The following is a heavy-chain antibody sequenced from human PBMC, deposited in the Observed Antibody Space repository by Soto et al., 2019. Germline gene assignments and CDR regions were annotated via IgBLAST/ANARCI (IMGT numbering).Heavy chain of an antibody. V-gene: IGHV3-23*01. CDR1: GFTFSSYA. J-gene: IGHJ5*02. Sequence: GSLGLACSAYGFTFSSYAMSWVRQAAGKGLEWVSAISGSGGSTYYADSVKGRFTISRDNSKNTLYLQMNSLRAEDTAVYYCAKVEPSWKDKRLDPWGQGTLVTVSS. D-gene: IGHD1-1*01. CDR3: AKVEPSWKDKRLDP. CDR2: ISGSGGST.